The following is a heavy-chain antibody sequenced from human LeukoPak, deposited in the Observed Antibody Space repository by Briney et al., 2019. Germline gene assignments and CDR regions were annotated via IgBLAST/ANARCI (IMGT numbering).Heavy chain of an antibody. J-gene: IGHJ4*02. CDR3: ARQVVTASD. Sequence: GGSLRLSCAASGFTFSSYGMSWVRQAPGKGLEWVSVIYSGGSTYYADSVKGRFTISRDNSKNTLYLQMNSLRAEDTAVYYCARQVVTASDWGQGTLVTVSS. CDR1: GFTFSSYG. D-gene: IGHD2-21*02. V-gene: IGHV3-53*01. CDR2: IYSGGST.